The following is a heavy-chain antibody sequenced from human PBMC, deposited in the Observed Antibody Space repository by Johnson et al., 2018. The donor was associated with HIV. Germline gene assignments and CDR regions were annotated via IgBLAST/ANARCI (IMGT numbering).Heavy chain of an antibody. CDR1: GFTFDDYA. J-gene: IGHJ3*02. V-gene: IGHV3-9*01. CDR2: ISWNSGSI. CDR3: ARDRGSMPAVAFDI. D-gene: IGHD2-2*01. Sequence: QLVESGGGLVQPGRSLRLSCAASGFTFDDYAMHWVRQAPGKGLEWVSGISWNSGSIGYADSVKGRFTISRDNSKNTLYLQMNSLRAEDTAVYYCARDRGSMPAVAFDIWGQGTMVSVSS.